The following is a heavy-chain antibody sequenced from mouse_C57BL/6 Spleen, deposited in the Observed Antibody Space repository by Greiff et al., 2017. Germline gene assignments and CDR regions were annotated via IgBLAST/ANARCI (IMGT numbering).Heavy chain of an antibody. Sequence: VHVKQSGPELVKPGASVKISCKASGYSFTDYNMNWVKQSNGKSLEWIGVINPNYGTTSYNQKFKGKATLTVDQSSSTAYMQLNSLTSEDSAVYYCARFITTVVATGNYAMDYWGQGTSVTVSS. CDR1: GYSFTDYN. CDR3: ARFITTVVATGNYAMDY. V-gene: IGHV1-39*01. D-gene: IGHD1-1*01. CDR2: INPNYGTT. J-gene: IGHJ4*01.